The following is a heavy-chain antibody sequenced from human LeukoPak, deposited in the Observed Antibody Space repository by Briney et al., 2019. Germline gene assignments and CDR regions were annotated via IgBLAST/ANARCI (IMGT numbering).Heavy chain of an antibody. V-gene: IGHV1-3*01. CDR2: INAGNGNT. Sequence: ASVKVSCKASGYTFTSYAMHWVRQAPGQRLEWMGWINAGNGNTKYSQKFQGRVTITRDTSTSTAYMELRGLRSEDTAVYYCVRDGEGVAISVNYWFDPWGQGTLVTVSS. CDR3: VRDGEGVAISVNYWFDP. J-gene: IGHJ5*02. D-gene: IGHD2-2*02. CDR1: GYTFTSYA.